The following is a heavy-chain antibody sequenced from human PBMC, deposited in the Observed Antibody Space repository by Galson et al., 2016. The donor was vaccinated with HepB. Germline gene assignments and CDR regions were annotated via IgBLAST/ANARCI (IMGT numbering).Heavy chain of an antibody. Sequence: SLRLSCAASGFTFSNYAMSWVRQAPEKGLEWVSAIGGSGGSTLYADSVKGRFTISRDNSKDTVYLQMNSLRAEDTAIYYCARARGSTTSCYGYWGQGTLVTVSS. CDR3: ARARGSTTSCYGY. D-gene: IGHD2-2*01. J-gene: IGHJ4*02. V-gene: IGHV3-23*01. CDR2: IGGSGGST. CDR1: GFTFSNYA.